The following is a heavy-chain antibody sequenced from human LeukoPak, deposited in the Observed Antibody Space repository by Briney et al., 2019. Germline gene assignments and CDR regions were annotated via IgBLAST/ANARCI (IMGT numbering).Heavy chain of an antibody. V-gene: IGHV4-59*01. Sequence: PSEALSLTCTVSGGSISSYYWSWIRQPPGKGLEWIGYIYYSGSTNYNPSLKSRVTISVDTSKNQFSLKLSSVTAADTPVYYCPRDLLGPFDIWGQGTMVTVSS. CDR3: PRDLLGPFDI. J-gene: IGHJ3*02. D-gene: IGHD1-26*01. CDR1: GGSISSYY. CDR2: IYYSGST.